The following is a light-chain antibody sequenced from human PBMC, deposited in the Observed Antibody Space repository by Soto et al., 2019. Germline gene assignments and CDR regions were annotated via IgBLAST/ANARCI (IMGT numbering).Light chain of an antibody. CDR3: QHYGSSPLFT. J-gene: IGKJ3*01. CDR2: GTS. CDR1: QSISNSY. Sequence: ILTQSPATLSLSPGERATLSCRASQSISNSYLFWYQQKPGQAPRLLIYGTSSRATGVPDRFSGSGSGTDFTLTISRLEPEYVAVYYCQHYGSSPLFTFGPGTKVDFK. V-gene: IGKV3-20*01.